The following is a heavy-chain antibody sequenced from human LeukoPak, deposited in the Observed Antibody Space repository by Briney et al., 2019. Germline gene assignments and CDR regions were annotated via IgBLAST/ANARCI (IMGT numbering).Heavy chain of an antibody. CDR2: IYYSGST. CDR1: GASISSSNYY. Sequence: SETLSLTCTVSGASISSSNYYWGWIRQPPGKGLEWIGSIYYSGSTSYNPSLQSRVTISVDTAKNQFSLKLSSVTAADTAVYYCARQVWELRTNWFDPWGQGTLVTVSS. J-gene: IGHJ5*02. CDR3: ARQVWELRTNWFDP. D-gene: IGHD1-26*01. V-gene: IGHV4-39*01.